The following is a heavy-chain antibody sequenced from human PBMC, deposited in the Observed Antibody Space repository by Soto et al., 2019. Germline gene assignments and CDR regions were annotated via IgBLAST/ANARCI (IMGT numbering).Heavy chain of an antibody. CDR2: INHSGST. CDR1: GGSFSGYY. D-gene: IGHD3-16*02. V-gene: IGHV4-34*01. J-gene: IGHJ4*02. Sequence: QVQLQQWGAGLLKPSETLSLTCAVYGGSFSGYYWSWIRQPPGKGLEWIGEINHSGSTNYNPSLKSRVTISVDTSKNQFSLKLSSVTAADTAVYYCARLSDYVWGSYPRRDYWGQGTLVTVPS. CDR3: ARLSDYVWGSYPRRDY.